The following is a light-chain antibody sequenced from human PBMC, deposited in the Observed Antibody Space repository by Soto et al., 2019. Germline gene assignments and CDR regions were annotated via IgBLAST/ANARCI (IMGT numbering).Light chain of an antibody. J-gene: IGLJ3*02. CDR1: SSDVGGYNY. CDR2: DVS. CDR3: SSYTDTGTLVT. Sequence: QSALTQPASVSGSPGQSITISCTGTSSDVGGYNYVSWYQHHPGKAPRLMIYDVSNRPSGVSNRFSGSKSGNTASLTISGLQAEDEADYYCSSYTDTGTLVTFGGGTKVTVL. V-gene: IGLV2-14*03.